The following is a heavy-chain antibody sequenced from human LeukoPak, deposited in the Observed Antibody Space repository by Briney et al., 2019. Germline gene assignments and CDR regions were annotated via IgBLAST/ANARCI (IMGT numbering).Heavy chain of an antibody. CDR3: ARSEARQQLNQAAFDI. V-gene: IGHV1-18*01. D-gene: IGHD6-13*01. Sequence: GASVKVSCKASGYTFTSYGISWVRQAPGQGLEWMGWISAYNGNTNYAQKLQGRVTMTTDTSTSTAYMELRSLRSDDTAVYYCARSEARQQLNQAAFDIWGQGTMVTVSS. J-gene: IGHJ3*02. CDR2: ISAYNGNT. CDR1: GYTFTSYG.